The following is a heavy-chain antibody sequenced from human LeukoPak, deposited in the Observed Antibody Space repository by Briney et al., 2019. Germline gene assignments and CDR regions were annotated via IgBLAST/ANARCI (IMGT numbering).Heavy chain of an antibody. CDR1: GYSFTNYG. D-gene: IGHD3-22*01. CDR2: FSGYNGHT. Sequence: ASVKVSCKASGYSFTNYGISMVRQAPGQGLELMGCFSGYNGHTNYAQKFQGIVTMTTDTSATTVYMELGSLRSDDTAVYYCARDGHRMYYYATSDYRFDYWGQGTLVTVSS. CDR3: ARDGHRMYYYATSDYRFDY. J-gene: IGHJ4*02. V-gene: IGHV1-18*01.